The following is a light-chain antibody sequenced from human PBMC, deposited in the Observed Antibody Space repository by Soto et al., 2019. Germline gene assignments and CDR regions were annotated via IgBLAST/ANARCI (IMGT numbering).Light chain of an antibody. V-gene: IGLV2-8*01. CDR3: SSYAGSSNV. Sequence: QSVLTQPPSVSGAPGQTVTISCTGSNSNIGAGFDVSWYQQHPGKAPKLMIYEVNKRPSGVPDRFSGSKSGNTASLTVSGLQAEDEADYYCSSYAGSSNVFGTGTKVTVL. CDR2: EVN. CDR1: NSNIGAGFD. J-gene: IGLJ1*01.